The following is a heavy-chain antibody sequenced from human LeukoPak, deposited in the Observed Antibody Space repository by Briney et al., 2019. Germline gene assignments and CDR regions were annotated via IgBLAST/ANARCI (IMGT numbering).Heavy chain of an antibody. CDR2: IYPGDSDT. Sequence: GESLKISCKGSGYCFSTHWLGWVRQMPGKGLEWMGIIYPGDSDTRYSPSFQGQVTISADKSISTAYLQWSSLKASDTAMYYCARRRGFGEITWGQGTLVTVSS. J-gene: IGHJ4*02. D-gene: IGHD3-10*01. V-gene: IGHV5-51*01. CDR3: ARRRGFGEIT. CDR1: GYCFSTHW.